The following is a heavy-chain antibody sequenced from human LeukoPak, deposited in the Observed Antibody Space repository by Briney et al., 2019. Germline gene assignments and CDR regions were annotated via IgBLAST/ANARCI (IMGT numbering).Heavy chain of an antibody. CDR1: GFSFSGYG. CDR3: ARDSSLVQAIIFYAYYYYYMDI. Sequence: PGGSLRLSCAASGFSFSGYGMHWVRQAPGKGLEWVAFISYHRSKRYYADSVKGRFTISRSNPKNSLYLEMNNLRAEDTAVYYCARDSSLVQAIIFYAYYYYYMDIWGKGTTVSVSS. J-gene: IGHJ6*03. V-gene: IGHV3-30*03. D-gene: IGHD3-10*01. CDR2: ISYHRSKR.